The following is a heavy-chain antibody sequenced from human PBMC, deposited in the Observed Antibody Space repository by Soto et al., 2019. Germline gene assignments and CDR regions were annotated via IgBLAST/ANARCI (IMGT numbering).Heavy chain of an antibody. D-gene: IGHD4-17*01. CDR2: INPSGGST. CDR3: ARVFTGDYVFDY. J-gene: IGHJ4*02. V-gene: IGHV1-46*03. CDR1: GYTFTSYY. Sequence: ASVTVSCKASGYTFTSYYMHWVRQAPGQGLEWMGIINPSGGSTSYAQKFQGRVTMTRDTSTSTVYMELSSLRSEDTAVYYCARVFTGDYVFDYWGQGTLVTVSS.